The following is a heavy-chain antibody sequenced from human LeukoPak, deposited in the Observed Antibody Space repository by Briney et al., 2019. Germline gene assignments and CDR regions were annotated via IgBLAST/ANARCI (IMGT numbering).Heavy chain of an antibody. V-gene: IGHV4-38-2*02. CDR1: GYSISSGYY. D-gene: IGHD2-2*02. CDR3: ARGYTNSAFDY. Sequence: SETLSLTCTVSGYSISSGYYWGWIRQPPGKGLEWIGSIYHSGSTYYNPSLKSRVTISVDTSKNQFSLKLRSVTAADTALYYCARGYTNSAFDYWGQGTLVTISA. CDR2: IYHSGST. J-gene: IGHJ4*02.